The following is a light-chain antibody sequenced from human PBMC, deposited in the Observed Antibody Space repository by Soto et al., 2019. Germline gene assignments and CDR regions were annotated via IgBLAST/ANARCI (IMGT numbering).Light chain of an antibody. J-gene: IGKJ4*01. V-gene: IGKV3-11*01. CDR3: QQLGT. CDR1: QSVSSY. Sequence: EIVLTQSPATLSLSPGERATLSCRASQSVSSYLAWYQQKPGQAPRLLIYDASNRATGIPARFSGSASGTDFTLTISSLEPEDFAVYYCQQLGTFGGGTKVDTK. CDR2: DAS.